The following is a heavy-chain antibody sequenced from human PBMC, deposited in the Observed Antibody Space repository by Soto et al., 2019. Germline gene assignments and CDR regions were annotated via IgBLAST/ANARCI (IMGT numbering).Heavy chain of an antibody. D-gene: IGHD3-9*01. V-gene: IGHV3-11*01. J-gene: IGHJ4*02. Sequence: GSLRLSCAASGFTFSDYYMSWIRQAPGKGLEWVSYISSSGSTIYYADSVKGRFTISRDNAKNSLYLQMNSLRAEDTAVYYCASEILTGYYPFDYWGQGTLVTVSS. CDR3: ASEILTGYYPFDY. CDR1: GFTFSDYY. CDR2: ISSSGSTI.